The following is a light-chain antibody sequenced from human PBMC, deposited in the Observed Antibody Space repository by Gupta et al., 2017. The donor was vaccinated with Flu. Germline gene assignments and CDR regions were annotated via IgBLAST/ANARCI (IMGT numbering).Light chain of an antibody. CDR2: AAS. CDR3: QQSYSTPRGS. J-gene: IGKJ2*04. CDR1: QSISSY. Sequence: DIQMPQSPSSLSASVGDRVTITGRASQSISSYLNWYQQKPGQAPKLLIYAASSLQSGVPSRFSGSGSGTDFTLNISSLQPEDFATYYCQQSYSTPRGSFGQGTKLEIK. V-gene: IGKV1-39*01.